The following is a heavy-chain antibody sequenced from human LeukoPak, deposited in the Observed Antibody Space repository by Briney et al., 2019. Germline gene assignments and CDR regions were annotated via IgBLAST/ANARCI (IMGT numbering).Heavy chain of an antibody. CDR3: ARAGYYYDSSGYSDFDY. D-gene: IGHD3-22*01. CDR2: INPNSGGT. V-gene: IGHV1-2*02. CDR1: GYTFTGYY. Sequence: GASVKVSCKASGYTFTGYYMHWVRQAPGQGLEWMGWINPNSGGTNYAQKFQGRVTMTRDTSISTAYMELSRLRSDDTAVYYCARAGYYYDSSGYSDFDYWGREPWSPSPQ. J-gene: IGHJ4*02.